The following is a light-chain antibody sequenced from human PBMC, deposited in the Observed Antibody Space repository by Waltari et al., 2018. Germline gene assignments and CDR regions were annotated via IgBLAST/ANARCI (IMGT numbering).Light chain of an antibody. CDR1: NSNIRSNP. V-gene: IGLV1-44*01. CDR2: SNA. J-gene: IGLJ2*01. Sequence: QTLLTQPPSVSGTPGQTVSISCSGGNSNIRSNPVNWYQRLPGAAPKLLIFSNAQPPAGVPYRFSGSKSGNSASLTISGLRSEDEADYYCASWGDSLNGMVFGGGTKLTVL. CDR3: ASWGDSLNGMV.